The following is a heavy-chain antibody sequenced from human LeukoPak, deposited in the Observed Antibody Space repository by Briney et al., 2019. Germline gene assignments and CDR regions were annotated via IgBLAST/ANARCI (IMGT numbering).Heavy chain of an antibody. CDR1: GFTFSSYA. V-gene: IGHV3-23*01. CDR2: ISGSGGST. Sequence: PGGSLRLSCAASGFTFSSYAMSWVRQAPGKGLEWVSAISGSGGSTYYADSVKGRFTISRDNSKNTLYLQMNSLRAEDTAVYYCAKDIWDIVVVPAAQFDYWGQGTLVTVSS. J-gene: IGHJ4*02. CDR3: AKDIWDIVVVPAAQFDY. D-gene: IGHD2-2*01.